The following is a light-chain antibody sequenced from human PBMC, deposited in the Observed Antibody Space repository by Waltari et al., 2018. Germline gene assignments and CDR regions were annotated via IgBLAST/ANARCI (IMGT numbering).Light chain of an antibody. Sequence: QSVLTQPPSASGTPGQRVTISCSGSSSNIGFNTVSWYHQAPGTAPKLLIYTDNRRPSGVPDGLPGSKSGSSASLAISGLQSEDEAEYYCAAWDDSLNGWVFGGGTKVTVV. CDR2: TDN. CDR3: AAWDDSLNGWV. V-gene: IGLV1-44*01. J-gene: IGLJ3*02. CDR1: SSNIGFNT.